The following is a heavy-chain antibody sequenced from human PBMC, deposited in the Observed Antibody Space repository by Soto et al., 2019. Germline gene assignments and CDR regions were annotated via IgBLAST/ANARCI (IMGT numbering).Heavy chain of an antibody. D-gene: IGHD1-1*01. CDR3: ARELPQRQGRNMDV. CDR2: ISHRGSL. J-gene: IGHJ6*02. V-gene: IGHV4-31*02. Sequence: WTWIRHRPGEGLEWFGYISHRGSLYYNPSLKSRVSMSVDTSKNQFSLNLSSVTAADTAVYYCARELPQRQGRNMDVWGQGTTVTVSS.